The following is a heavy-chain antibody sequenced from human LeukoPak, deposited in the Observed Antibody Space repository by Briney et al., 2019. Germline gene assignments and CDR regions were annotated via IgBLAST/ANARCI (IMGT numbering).Heavy chain of an antibody. CDR2: IYYSGSTYNYYSGNT. J-gene: IGHJ4*02. D-gene: IGHD1-26*01. CDR3: ARGPCLHRFGSTYFHY. CDR1: GVCITSSADY. Sequence: PSETLSLTCTVSGVCITSSADYGVWIRQPPGKGLEWSGGIYYSGSTYNYYSGNTYNNPSLKSRVTISVDTSKNQFSLKLRPVSAADTSVYYCARGPCLHRFGSTYFHYWGQGILVTVSS. V-gene: IGHV4-39*01.